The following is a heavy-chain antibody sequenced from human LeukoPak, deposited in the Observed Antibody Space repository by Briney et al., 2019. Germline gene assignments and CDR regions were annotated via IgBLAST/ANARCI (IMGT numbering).Heavy chain of an antibody. V-gene: IGHV3-33*01. D-gene: IGHD3-22*01. Sequence: SNKYYADSVKGRFTISRDNSKNTLYLQMNSLRAEDTAVYYCARDGNEYYYDSSGPYYFDYWGQGTLVTVSS. CDR3: ARDGNEYYYDSSGPYYFDY. J-gene: IGHJ4*02. CDR2: SNK.